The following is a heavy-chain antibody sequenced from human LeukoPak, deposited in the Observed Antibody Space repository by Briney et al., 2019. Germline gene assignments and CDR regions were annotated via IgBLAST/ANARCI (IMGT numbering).Heavy chain of an antibody. CDR2: IYTSGST. CDR3: ARSAPYRSHYDYVWGSYRRKLAAFDI. Sequence: SETLSLTCTVSGGSISSYYWSWIRQPAGKGLEWIGRIYTSGSTNYNPSLKSRVTMSVDTSKNQFSLKLSSVTAADTAVYYCARSAPYRSHYDYVWGSYRRKLAAFDIWGQGTMVTVSS. V-gene: IGHV4-4*07. CDR1: GGSISSYY. J-gene: IGHJ3*02. D-gene: IGHD3-16*02.